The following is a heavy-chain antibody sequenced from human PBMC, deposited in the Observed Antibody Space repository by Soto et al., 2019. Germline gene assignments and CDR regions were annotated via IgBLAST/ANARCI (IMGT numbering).Heavy chain of an antibody. D-gene: IGHD3-10*01. V-gene: IGHV4-39*01. CDR1: GCSISSSSYY. CDR2: IYYSGST. J-gene: IGHJ6*02. CDR3: ATVTTLVRGFYYYGMDV. Sequence: SETLSLTCTVSGCSISSSSYYWGWIRQPPGKGLEWIGTIYYSGSTNYNPSLKSRVTISVDTSKNQFSLKLSSVTAADTAVYYCATVTTLVRGFYYYGMDVWGQGTTVT.